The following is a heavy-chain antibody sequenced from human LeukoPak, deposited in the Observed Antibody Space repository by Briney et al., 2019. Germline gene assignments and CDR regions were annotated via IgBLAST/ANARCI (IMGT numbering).Heavy chain of an antibody. V-gene: IGHV4-59*01. CDR3: ARENSNRWYPDY. J-gene: IGHJ4*02. D-gene: IGHD6-13*01. CDR2: IYNSGST. Sequence: SETLSLTCTVSGGSISTYYWSWIRQPPGKGLEWIGYIYNSGSTNYNPSLKSRVTISVDTSKNQFSLKLSSVTAADTAVYYCARENSNRWYPDYWGQGTLVTGSS. CDR1: GGSISTYY.